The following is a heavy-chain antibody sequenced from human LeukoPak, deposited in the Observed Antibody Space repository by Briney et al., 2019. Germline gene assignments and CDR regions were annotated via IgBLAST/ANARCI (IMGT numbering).Heavy chain of an antibody. CDR3: AKDSRIYYGSGSQGEY. Sequence: GGSLRLSCAASGFTFSSYGMHWVRQAPGKGLEWVAVISYDGSNKYYADSVKGRFTISRDNSKNTLYLQMNSLRAEDTAVYYCAKDSRIYYGSGSQGEYWGQGTLVTVSS. J-gene: IGHJ4*02. CDR2: ISYDGSNK. V-gene: IGHV3-30*18. D-gene: IGHD3-10*01. CDR1: GFTFSSYG.